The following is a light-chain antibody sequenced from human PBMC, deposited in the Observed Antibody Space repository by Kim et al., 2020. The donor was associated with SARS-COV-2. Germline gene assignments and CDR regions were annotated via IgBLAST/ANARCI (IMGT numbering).Light chain of an antibody. CDR1: QSVNSNY. CDR2: GTS. V-gene: IGKV3-20*01. J-gene: IGKJ2*01. Sequence: EIVLTQSPGTLSLSPGERATLSCRASQSVNSNYLAWYQQKPGQAPRVLIYGTSYRPTGIPNRFSGSGSGTDFTLTINRLEPDDFAVYYCQQYDSSPYTFGQGTKLEI. CDR3: QQYDSSPYT.